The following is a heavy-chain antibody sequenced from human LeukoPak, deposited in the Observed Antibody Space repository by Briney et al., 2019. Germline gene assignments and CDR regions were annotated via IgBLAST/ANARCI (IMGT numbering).Heavy chain of an antibody. D-gene: IGHD2-2*01. CDR2: ISTSSRYI. V-gene: IGHV3-21*01. Sequence: GGSLRLSCAASGLTLSNYDMNWVRQAPGKGLEWVSSISTSSRYIYYKDSVRGRFTISRDDAKNSLYLEMNSLRAEDAAVYYCARADCSSSTCYLRRSWFDPWGQGTLVTVSS. CDR3: ARADCSSSTCYLRRSWFDP. CDR1: GLTLSNYD. J-gene: IGHJ5*02.